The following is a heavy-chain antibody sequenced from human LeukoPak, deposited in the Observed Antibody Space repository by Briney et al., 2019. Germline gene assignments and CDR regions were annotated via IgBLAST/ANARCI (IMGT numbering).Heavy chain of an antibody. V-gene: IGHV4-59*01. Sequence: SETLSLTCAVSGGSISSYYWSWIRQSPGKGLEWIGYIYYSGNTNYNPSLKSRVTISVDTSKNHFSQNLRSVTAADTAVYYCAKLTSGSYLYFDYWGQGTLVTVSS. CDR1: GGSISSYY. J-gene: IGHJ4*02. CDR3: AKLTSGSYLYFDY. CDR2: IYYSGNT. D-gene: IGHD1-26*01.